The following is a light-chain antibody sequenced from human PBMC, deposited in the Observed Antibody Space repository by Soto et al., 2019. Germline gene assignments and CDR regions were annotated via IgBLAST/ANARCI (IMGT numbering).Light chain of an antibody. Sequence: QSALTQPASVSGSPGQSITISCTGTSSDVGDYNYVSWYQQHPGKAPKLMIYEVSNRPSGVSNRFSGSKSGNTASLTISGLQAEDEADYYYSSYTTSSLVFGGGTKLTVL. J-gene: IGLJ2*01. CDR3: SSYTTSSLV. V-gene: IGLV2-14*01. CDR1: SSDVGDYNY. CDR2: EVS.